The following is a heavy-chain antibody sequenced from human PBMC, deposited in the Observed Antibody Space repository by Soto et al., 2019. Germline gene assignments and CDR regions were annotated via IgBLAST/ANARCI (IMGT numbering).Heavy chain of an antibody. CDR1: GDSISSSAYY. V-gene: IGHV4-39*01. Sequence: ETLSLTCTVSGDSISSSAYYWGWIRQPPGKGQEWIGSTYYSGTTYYNPSLKSRVIISVNTSKIQFSLNLSSVTAADTAVYYCARQATANYGDYYFDYWGQGTLVTVSS. J-gene: IGHJ4*02. D-gene: IGHD4-17*01. CDR2: TYYSGTT. CDR3: ARQATANYGDYYFDY.